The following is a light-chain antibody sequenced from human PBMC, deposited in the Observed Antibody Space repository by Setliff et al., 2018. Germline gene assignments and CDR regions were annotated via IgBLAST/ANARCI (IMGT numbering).Light chain of an antibody. V-gene: IGKV4-1*01. Sequence: DIVLTQSPDSLAVSLGERATINCRSSQSVLHSSNNMNYFAWYQQKPGQPPRLLIYWASTRESGVPDRFSGSGSGTDFTLTISSLQAEDVAVYYCQQYNSIPRTSGQGTKVDIK. CDR2: WAS. J-gene: IGKJ1*01. CDR3: QQYNSIPRT. CDR1: QSVLHSSNNMNY.